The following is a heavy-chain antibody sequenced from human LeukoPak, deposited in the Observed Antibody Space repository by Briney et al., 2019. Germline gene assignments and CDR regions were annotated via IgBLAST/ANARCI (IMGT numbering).Heavy chain of an antibody. CDR1: GLTFSTCG. Sequence: PGGSLRLSCAASGLTFSTCGMHWVRQAPGKGLEWVAFIRYDGSNKQYADSVKGRFIISRDNSENTLSLQMNSPRAEDTAVYYCAKDRSYYDSGGYRNFDYWGQGTLVTVSS. CDR2: IRYDGSNK. V-gene: IGHV3-30*02. CDR3: AKDRSYYDSGGYRNFDY. D-gene: IGHD3-22*01. J-gene: IGHJ4*02.